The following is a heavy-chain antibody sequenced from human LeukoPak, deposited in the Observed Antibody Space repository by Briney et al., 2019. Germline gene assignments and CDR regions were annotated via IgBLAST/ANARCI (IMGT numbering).Heavy chain of an antibody. CDR3: ARDLQQLSDS. V-gene: IGHV3-72*01. CDR1: GFTFSDHY. CDR2: IRNKANSYTT. Sequence: PGGSLRLSCAASGFTFSDHYMDWVRQAPGKGLEWVGRIRNKANSYTTEYAASVKGRFTISRDDSKDSLYLQMNSPKTEDTAVYHCARDLQQLSDSWGQGTLVTVSS. D-gene: IGHD6-13*01. J-gene: IGHJ4*02.